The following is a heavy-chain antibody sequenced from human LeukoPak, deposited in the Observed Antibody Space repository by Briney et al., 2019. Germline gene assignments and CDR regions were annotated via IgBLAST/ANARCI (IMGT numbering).Heavy chain of an antibody. CDR3: AIAKYSGSYYYYYGMDV. D-gene: IGHD1-26*01. CDR1: GYSFTSYW. CDR2: IYPGDSDT. Sequence: GESLQISCKGSGYSFTSYWIGWVRQMPGKGLEWMGIIYPGDSDTRYSPSFQGQVTISADKSISTAYLQWSSLKASDTAMYYCAIAKYSGSYYYYYGMDVWGQGTTVTVSS. J-gene: IGHJ6*02. V-gene: IGHV5-51*01.